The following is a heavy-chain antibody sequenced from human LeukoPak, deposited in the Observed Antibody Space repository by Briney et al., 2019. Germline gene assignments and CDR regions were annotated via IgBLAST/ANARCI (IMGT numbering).Heavy chain of an antibody. V-gene: IGHV3-23*01. D-gene: IGHD5-12*01. Sequence: PGGSLRLSCAASGFTFSSYGMSWVRQAPGKGLEWVSAISGSGGSTYYADSVKGRFTISRDNSKNTLYLQMNSLRAEDTAVYYCAARRRYSGSEVSDYWGQGTLVTVSS. CDR1: GFTFSSYG. J-gene: IGHJ4*02. CDR3: AARRRYSGSEVSDY. CDR2: ISGSGGST.